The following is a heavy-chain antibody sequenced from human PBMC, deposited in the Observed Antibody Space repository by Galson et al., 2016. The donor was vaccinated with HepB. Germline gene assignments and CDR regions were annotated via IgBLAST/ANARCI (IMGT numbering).Heavy chain of an antibody. D-gene: IGHD6-13*01. V-gene: IGHV3-23*01. CDR2: ISGSGGST. Sequence: SLRLSCAASGFTFSPNAMSWVRQAPGKRLQWVSGISGSGGSTHYADSVKGRFTISRVNSKNTMYLEMNSLRAEDTAVYYCATTKTGHSSSFSTPPMGYYYYGMDVWGQGTTVTVSS. J-gene: IGHJ6*02. CDR3: ATTKTGHSSSFSTPPMGYYYYGMDV. CDR1: GFTFSPNA.